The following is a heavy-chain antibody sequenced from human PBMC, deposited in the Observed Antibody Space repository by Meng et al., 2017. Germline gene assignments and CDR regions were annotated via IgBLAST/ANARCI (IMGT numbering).Heavy chain of an antibody. V-gene: IGHV4-59*01. CDR1: GGYISSYY. Sequence: QVQLQSAGPGLVTPAETLSLTCTVSGGYISSYYWSWILQPPGKGLEWIGYIYYSGSTNYNPSLKSRVTISVDTSKNQFSLKLSSVTAADTAVYYCARGYDFWSGQYYFDYWGQGTLVTVSS. CDR2: IYYSGST. CDR3: ARGYDFWSGQYYFDY. D-gene: IGHD3-3*01. J-gene: IGHJ4*02.